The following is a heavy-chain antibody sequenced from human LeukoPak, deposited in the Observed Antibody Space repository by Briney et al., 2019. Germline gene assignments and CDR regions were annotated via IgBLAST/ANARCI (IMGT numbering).Heavy chain of an antibody. CDR2: ISAYNGNT. CDR1: GGTFTSYA. Sequence: ASVKVSCKASGGTFTSYAISWVRQAPGQGLEWMGWISAYNGNTNYAQKLQGRVTMTTDTSTSTAYMELRSLRSDDTAVYYCARDTAMAPFDYWGQGTLVTVSS. CDR3: ARDTAMAPFDY. V-gene: IGHV1-18*01. D-gene: IGHD5-18*01. J-gene: IGHJ4*02.